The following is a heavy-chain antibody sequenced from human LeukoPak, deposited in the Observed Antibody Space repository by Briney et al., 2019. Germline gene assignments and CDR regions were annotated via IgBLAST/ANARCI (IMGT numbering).Heavy chain of an antibody. J-gene: IGHJ4*02. CDR3: ARVPLPGYSKGDY. D-gene: IGHD4-11*01. CDR1: GLTFSSYE. Sequence: GGSLRLSCAASGLTFSSYEMNWVRRAPARGVEGGSYISSSGSTIYYADSVKGRFTISRDNAKNSLYLQMNSLRAEDTAVYYCARVPLPGYSKGDYWGQGTLVTVSS. V-gene: IGHV3-48*03. CDR2: ISSSGSTI.